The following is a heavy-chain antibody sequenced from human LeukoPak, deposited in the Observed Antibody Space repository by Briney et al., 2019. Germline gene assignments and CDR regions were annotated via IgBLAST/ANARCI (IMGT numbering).Heavy chain of an antibody. D-gene: IGHD3-22*01. J-gene: IGHJ3*02. CDR3: AREDTTMIVVVSGLDAFDI. CDR2: TYYRSKWYN. CDR1: GDSVSSNSAA. Sequence: SQTLSLTCVISGDSVSSNSAAWNWIRHSPSRGLEWLGRTYYRSKWYNDYAVSVKSRITINPDTSKNQFSLQLNSVTPEDTAVYYCAREDTTMIVVVSGLDAFDIWGQGTMVTVSS. V-gene: IGHV6-1*01.